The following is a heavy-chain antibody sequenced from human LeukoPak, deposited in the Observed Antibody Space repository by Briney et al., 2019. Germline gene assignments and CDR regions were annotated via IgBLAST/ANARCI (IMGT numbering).Heavy chain of an antibody. CDR1: GGSISSGDYY. Sequence: PSQTLSLTCTVSGGSISSGDYYWAWIRQPPGKGLEWIASTYYGGTPYYNPSLQSRVTMSVDTSQNQLSLNLNSVTATDTAVYYCARLYGDYVWGQGTLVTVSS. D-gene: IGHD4-17*01. J-gene: IGHJ4*02. CDR3: ARLYGDYV. V-gene: IGHV4-30-2*03. CDR2: TYYGGTP.